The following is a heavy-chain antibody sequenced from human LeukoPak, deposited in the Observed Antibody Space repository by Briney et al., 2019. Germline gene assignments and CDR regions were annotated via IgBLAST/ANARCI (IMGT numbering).Heavy chain of an antibody. Sequence: GGSLRLSCAASGFTFSSHAMSWVRQAPGKGLEWVSTITGSGGRTYYADSVKGRFSISRDNSNNTLYLLMNSLRAEDTDVYYCAKDLGYSYHYPVGAFDIWGQGTMVTVSS. CDR2: ITGSGGRT. D-gene: IGHD5-18*01. J-gene: IGHJ3*02. CDR1: GFTFSSHA. CDR3: AKDLGYSYHYPVGAFDI. V-gene: IGHV3-23*01.